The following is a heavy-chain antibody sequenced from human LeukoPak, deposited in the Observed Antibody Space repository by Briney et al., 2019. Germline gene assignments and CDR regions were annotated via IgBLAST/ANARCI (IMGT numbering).Heavy chain of an antibody. Sequence: SETLSLTCTVSGGSISSSNWWSWVRQPPGKGLEWIGEIYHSGDANYNPSLKSRVTISVDRSKNQFSLKLSSVTAADTAVYYCARHADYDSNWFDPWGQGTQVTVSS. CDR2: IYHSGDA. D-gene: IGHD4/OR15-4a*01. CDR3: ARHADYDSNWFDP. CDR1: GGSISSSNW. J-gene: IGHJ5*02. V-gene: IGHV4-4*02.